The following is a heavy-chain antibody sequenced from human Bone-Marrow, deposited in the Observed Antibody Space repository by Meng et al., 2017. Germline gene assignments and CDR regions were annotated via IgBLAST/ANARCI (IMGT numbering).Heavy chain of an antibody. V-gene: IGHV3-33*01. Sequence: QGQLGGSGGGAVQPGRSLRLSCAGSGFTFSGYGMHWVRQATGKGLEWVAVIWYDGSNKYYADSVKGRFTISRDNSKNTLYLQMNSLRAEDTAVYYCARDGDYWGQGTLVTVSS. CDR2: IWYDGSNK. J-gene: IGHJ4*02. CDR3: ARDGDY. CDR1: GFTFSGYG.